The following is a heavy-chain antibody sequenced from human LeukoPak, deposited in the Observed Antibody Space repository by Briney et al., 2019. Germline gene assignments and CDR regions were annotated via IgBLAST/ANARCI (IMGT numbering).Heavy chain of an antibody. J-gene: IGHJ4*02. Sequence: PGGSLRLSCAASGFTFSSYGMHWVRQAPGKGLEWVAFIQSDGSDQYYAESVKGRLSISRDNSKNTLYLQMNSLRTEDTAVYYCAKRDGYKSGPFDYWGQGTLVTVSS. D-gene: IGHD5-24*01. V-gene: IGHV3-30*02. CDR2: IQSDGSDQ. CDR3: AKRDGYKSGPFDY. CDR1: GFTFSSYG.